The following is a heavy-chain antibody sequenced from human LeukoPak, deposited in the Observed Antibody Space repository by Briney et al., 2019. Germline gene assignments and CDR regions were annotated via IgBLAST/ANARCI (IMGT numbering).Heavy chain of an antibody. D-gene: IGHD2-15*01. V-gene: IGHV4-30-4*01. CDR2: IYYSGST. Sequence: PSETLSLTCTVSGGSINSGDYYWSWIRQPPGKGLEWIGYIYYSGSTYYNPSLKSRVTISVDTSKNQFSLKLSSVTAADTAVYYCADYCSGGSCSYAFDIWGQGTMVTVSS. CDR1: GGSINSGDYY. J-gene: IGHJ3*02. CDR3: ADYCSGGSCSYAFDI.